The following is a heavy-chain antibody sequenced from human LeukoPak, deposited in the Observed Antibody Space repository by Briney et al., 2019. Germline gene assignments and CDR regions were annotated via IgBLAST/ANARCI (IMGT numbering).Heavy chain of an antibody. J-gene: IGHJ3*01. Sequence: WASVKVSCKASGYTFTDYYVHWMRQAPGQGLEWMGWINLNSGDTRYAQRFQGRLTVTRDTSISTAYMDLNGLRSDGTAVYYCARDSIEAPGLVFDFWGQGTMVTISS. V-gene: IGHV1-2*02. CDR2: INLNSGDT. CDR3: ARDSIEAPGLVFDF. D-gene: IGHD6-13*01. CDR1: GYTFTDYY.